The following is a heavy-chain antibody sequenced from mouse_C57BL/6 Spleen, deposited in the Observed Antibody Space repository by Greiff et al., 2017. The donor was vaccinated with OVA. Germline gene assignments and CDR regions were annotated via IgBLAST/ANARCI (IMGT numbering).Heavy chain of an antibody. J-gene: IGHJ4*01. CDR3: TYYDHVEDYYAMDY. D-gene: IGHD2-4*01. V-gene: IGHV6-3*01. CDR2: IRLKSDNYAT. Sequence: EVQLVESGGGLVQPGGSMKLSCVASGFTFSNYWMNWVRQSPEKGLEWVAQIRLKSDNYATHYAESVKGRFTISRDDSKSSVYLQMNNLRAEDTGIYYCTYYDHVEDYYAMDYWGQGTSVTVSS. CDR1: GFTFSNYW.